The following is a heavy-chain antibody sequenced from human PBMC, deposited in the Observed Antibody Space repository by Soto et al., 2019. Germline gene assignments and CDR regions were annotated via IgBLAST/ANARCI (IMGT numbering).Heavy chain of an antibody. CDR1: GGSISSGGYS. J-gene: IGHJ5*02. CDR3: ARAMYCGGDCYWFDP. D-gene: IGHD2-21*02. CDR2: IYRSGIT. Sequence: QLQLQESGSGLVKPSQTLSLTCAVSGGSISSGGYSWSWIRQPPGKGLEWIGYIYRSGITYYNPSLKSRVTISVDRSKNQLSLKLTSLTAADTAVYYCARAMYCGGDCYWFDPWGQGTLVTVSS. V-gene: IGHV4-30-2*01.